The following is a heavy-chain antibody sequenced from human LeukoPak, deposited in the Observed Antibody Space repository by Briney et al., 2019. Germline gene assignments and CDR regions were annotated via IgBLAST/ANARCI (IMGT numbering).Heavy chain of an antibody. V-gene: IGHV3-11*01. CDR2: IKNSADTI. D-gene: IGHD4-17*01. CDR3: ARGHYGLDY. Sequence: GGSLRLSCAASGFTFSDHYMSWIRPAPGKGLEWVSYIKNSADTIYYADSVKGRFTISRDNAKNSLYLEMNSLRAEDTAVYYCARGHYGLDYWGQGTLVTVSS. CDR1: GFTFSDHY. J-gene: IGHJ4*02.